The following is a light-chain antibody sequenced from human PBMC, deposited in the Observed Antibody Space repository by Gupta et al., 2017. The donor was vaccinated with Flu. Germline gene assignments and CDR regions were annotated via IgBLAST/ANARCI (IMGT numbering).Light chain of an antibody. Sequence: VMTQSPASLSVSQGERATLSCRASQSFSRHLAWYQQKPGQAPRLLIYDTSTRATGVPARFIGSGSGTEFNLTISSLQSEDFAVYYCQQDINWPLTFGGGTKVEIK. J-gene: IGKJ4*01. CDR2: DTS. CDR1: QSFSRH. CDR3: QQDINWPLT. V-gene: IGKV3-15*01.